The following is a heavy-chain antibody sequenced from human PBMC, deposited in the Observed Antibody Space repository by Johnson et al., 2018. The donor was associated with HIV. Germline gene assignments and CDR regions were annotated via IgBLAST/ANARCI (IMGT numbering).Heavy chain of an antibody. CDR1: GFTFSSYA. Sequence: VQLVESGGGVVQPGRSLRLSCAASGFTFSSYAMHWVRQAPGKGLEWVSVIYSGGSTYYADSVKGRFTISRDNSKNTLYLQMNSLRAEDTAVYYCALNSGSLGNAFDIWGQGTVVTVSS. D-gene: IGHD3-10*01. J-gene: IGHJ3*02. CDR2: IYSGGST. V-gene: IGHV3-66*01. CDR3: ALNSGSLGNAFDI.